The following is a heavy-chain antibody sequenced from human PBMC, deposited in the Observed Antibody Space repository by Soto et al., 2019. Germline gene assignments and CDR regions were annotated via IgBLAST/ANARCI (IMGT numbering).Heavy chain of an antibody. V-gene: IGHV4-34*01. D-gene: IGHD5-12*01. CDR2: INHVGST. J-gene: IGHJ4*02. Sequence: PPETLSLTCAFSVGSFSVYYWSWIRQPPGKGLEWIAEINHVGSTNYNPSPKRRVTVSVDTSKNQFSLNLSSVTAADKAVYYCARKFGRWLQPFHHWGQGSLVTVS. CDR3: ARKFGRWLQPFHH. CDR1: VGSFSVYY.